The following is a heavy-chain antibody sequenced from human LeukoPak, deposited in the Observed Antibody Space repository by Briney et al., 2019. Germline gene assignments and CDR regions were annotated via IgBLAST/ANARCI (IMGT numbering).Heavy chain of an antibody. D-gene: IGHD3-3*01. CDR2: INHSGST. V-gene: IGHV4-34*08. CDR3: AGATDFWSRWFDP. J-gene: IGHJ5*02. CDR1: GFTFSSYA. Sequence: GSLRLSCAASGFTFSSYAMSWVRQPPGKGLEWIGEINHSGSTNYNPSLKSRVTISVDTSKNQFSLKLSSVTAADTAVYYCAGATDFWSRWFDPWGQGTLVTVSS.